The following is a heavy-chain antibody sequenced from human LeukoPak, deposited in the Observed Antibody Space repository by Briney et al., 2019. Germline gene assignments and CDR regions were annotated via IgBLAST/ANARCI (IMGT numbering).Heavy chain of an antibody. J-gene: IGHJ4*02. CDR1: GGSFSGYY. CDR2: INHSGST. V-gene: IGHV4-34*01. Sequence: SETLSLTCAVYGGSFSGYYWSWIRQPPGKGLEWIGEINHSGSTNYNPSLKSRVTISVDTSKNQFSLKLSSVPAADTAVYYCARGVLRYFDWLPRGLDYWGQGTLVTVSS. D-gene: IGHD3-9*01. CDR3: ARGVLRYFDWLPRGLDY.